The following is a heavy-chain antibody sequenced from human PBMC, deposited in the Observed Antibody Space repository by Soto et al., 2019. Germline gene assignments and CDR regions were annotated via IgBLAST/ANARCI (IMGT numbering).Heavy chain of an antibody. Sequence: PGGSLRLCCAASGFTFSSYGMHWVRQAPGKGLQCVAVISHDGSNKDYAESVKGRFTISRDNSKNTLYLQMNSLIGEDTAVDYCGKAGVGVIITYGYLDCWGPVTLVTVAS. CDR2: ISHDGSNK. CDR1: GFTFSSYG. CDR3: GKAGVGVIITYGYLDC. D-gene: IGHD3-10*01. J-gene: IGHJ4*02. V-gene: IGHV3-30*03.